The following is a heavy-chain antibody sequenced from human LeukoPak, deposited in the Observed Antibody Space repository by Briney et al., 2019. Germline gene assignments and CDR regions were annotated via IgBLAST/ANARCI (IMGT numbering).Heavy chain of an antibody. Sequence: GGSLTLSCVASRFTLSSYLMEWVRQTRGKGLVSVLYIYNDGSSTSYADSVKGRCNIYRDNAKTTLYVQRNSLRAEDTANYWCLRDYHYYIDVWGKGTTVIVSS. CDR1: RFTLSSYL. J-gene: IGHJ6*03. V-gene: IGHV3-74*01. CDR3: LRDYHYYIDV. CDR2: IYNDGSST.